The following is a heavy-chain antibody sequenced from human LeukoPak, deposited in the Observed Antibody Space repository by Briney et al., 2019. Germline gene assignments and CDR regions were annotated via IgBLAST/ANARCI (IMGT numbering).Heavy chain of an antibody. CDR3: ARASRGIAARGLDY. CDR2: INHSGRT. D-gene: IGHD6-6*01. J-gene: IGHJ4*02. V-gene: IGHV4-34*01. Sequence: XIRXXXGKGXXWXXEINHSGRTNYNPSLKRGVNISVETCKNQFPLQLSSVTAADTAVYYCARASRGIAARGLDYWGQGTLVTVSS.